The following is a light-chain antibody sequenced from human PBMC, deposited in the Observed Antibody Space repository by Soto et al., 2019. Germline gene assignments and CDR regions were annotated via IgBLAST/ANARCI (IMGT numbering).Light chain of an antibody. CDR2: DAS. J-gene: IGKJ4*01. CDR3: QQYSTSPLT. Sequence: EIVLTQSPDTLSLSPGERATLSCRASQSVGNNYLAWFQQKPGQAPRLLIDDASTRATSIPDRFSGRGSGTDFTLTISRLEPEDSAGYYCQQYSTSPLTFGGGTKVEIK. V-gene: IGKV3-20*01. CDR1: QSVGNNY.